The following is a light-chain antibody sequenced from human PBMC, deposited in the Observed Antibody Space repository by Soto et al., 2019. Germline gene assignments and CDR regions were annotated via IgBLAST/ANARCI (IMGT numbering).Light chain of an antibody. CDR3: QQRRGT. J-gene: IGKJ4*01. V-gene: IGKV3-11*01. CDR2: DAS. CDR1: QSVSSY. Sequence: EIVLTQSPATLSLSPGERATLSCRASQSVSSYLAWYQQKPGQAPRPLIYDASNRATGIPARFSGSGSGTDFTLTISSLEPEDFAVYYCQQRRGTFGGGTKVDIK.